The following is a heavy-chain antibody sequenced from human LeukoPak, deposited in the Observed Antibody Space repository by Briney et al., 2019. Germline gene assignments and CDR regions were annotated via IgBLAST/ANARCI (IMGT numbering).Heavy chain of an antibody. CDR2: ISSSSSYI. Sequence: GRSLRLSCAASGFTFSSYGMHWVRQAPGKGLEWVSSISSSSSYIYYADSVKGRFTISRDNAKNSLYLQMNSLRAEDTAVYYCARDRETTVTTRFYYYYYGMDVWGQGTTVTVSS. CDR3: ARDRETTVTTRFYYYYYGMDV. CDR1: GFTFSSYG. V-gene: IGHV3-21*01. D-gene: IGHD4-17*01. J-gene: IGHJ6*02.